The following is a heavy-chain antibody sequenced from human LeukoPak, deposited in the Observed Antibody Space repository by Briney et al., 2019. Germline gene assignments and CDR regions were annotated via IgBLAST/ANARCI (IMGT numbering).Heavy chain of an antibody. CDR2: IKQDGSEK. J-gene: IGHJ5*02. D-gene: IGHD2-2*01. Sequence: SGGSLRLSCAASGFTFSSYWMSWVRQAPGKGLEWVANIKQDGSEKYYVDSVKGRFTISRDNAKNSLYLQMNSLRAEDTAVYYCAREEDIVVVPAAIQWRGGNCIVPRGQGTLVTVSS. CDR1: GFTFSSYW. V-gene: IGHV3-7*01. CDR3: AREEDIVVVPAAIQWRGGNCIVP.